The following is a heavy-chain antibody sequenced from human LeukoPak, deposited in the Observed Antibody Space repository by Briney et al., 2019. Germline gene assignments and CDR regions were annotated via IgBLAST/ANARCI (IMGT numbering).Heavy chain of an antibody. V-gene: IGHV3-30-3*01. CDR3: ARDQYYDSSGSDAFDI. CDR1: GFIVSNNY. D-gene: IGHD3-22*01. Sequence: GGSLRLSCAVSGFIVSNNYMSWVRQAPGKGLEWVAVISNDGNDRYHADSVKGRFTISRDNSKNTLYLQMNSLRAEDTAVYYCARDQYYDSSGSDAFDIWGQGTMVTVSS. CDR2: ISNDGNDR. J-gene: IGHJ3*02.